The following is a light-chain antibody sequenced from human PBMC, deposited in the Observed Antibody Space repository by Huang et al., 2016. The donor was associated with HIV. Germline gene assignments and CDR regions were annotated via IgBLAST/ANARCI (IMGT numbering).Light chain of an antibody. V-gene: IGKV1D-13*01. CDR1: QGISSA. CDR3: QQFNNYLT. J-gene: IGKJ5*01. Sequence: AIQLTQSPSSLSASVGDRVTITCRASQGISSALAWYQQKPGKAPKLLSYDASSLESGVPSRFSGSGSGTDFTLTISSLQPEDFATYYCQQFNNYLTFGQGTRLEIK. CDR2: DAS.